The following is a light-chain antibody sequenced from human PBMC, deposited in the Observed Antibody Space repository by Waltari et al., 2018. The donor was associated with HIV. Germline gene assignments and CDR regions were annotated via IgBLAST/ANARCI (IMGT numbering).Light chain of an antibody. J-gene: IGLJ2*01. Sequence: QSALTQPASVSGSPGQSITISCTGTSSDVGGYNYVSWYQQTPGKAPKLLIYDVSNRPSGVSNRFSGSKSGNTAALTISGLQAEDEADYYCSSYTSSSTLGFGGGTQLTVL. CDR3: SSYTSSSTLG. V-gene: IGLV2-14*03. CDR1: SSDVGGYNY. CDR2: DVS.